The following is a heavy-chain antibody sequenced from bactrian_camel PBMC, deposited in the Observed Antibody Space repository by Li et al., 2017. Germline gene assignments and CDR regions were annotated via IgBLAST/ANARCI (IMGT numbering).Heavy chain of an antibody. V-gene: IGHV3S60*01. CDR3: AAVGGGSDATTIVVVTTPADISY. CDR2: ISRSGVST. CDR1: GLPLDTNT. D-gene: IGHD2*01. J-gene: IGHJ6*01. Sequence: VQLVESGGGLVQAGGTLRLSCIVSGLPLDTNTMAWFRQAPGKEREGVSCISRSGVSTVYADSMKGRFTISRDYAKNTAYLQMNSLKSEDTALYYCAAVGGGSDATTIVVVTTPADISYWGQGTQVTVS.